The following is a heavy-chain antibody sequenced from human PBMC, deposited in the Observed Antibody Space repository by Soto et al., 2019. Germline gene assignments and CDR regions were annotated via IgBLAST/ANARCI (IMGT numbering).Heavy chain of an antibody. CDR2: IIPIFGTA. Sequence: ASVNVSCKASGGTFSSYAISWVRQAPGQGLEWMGGIIPIFGTANYAQKFQGRVTITADKSTSTAYMELSSLRSEDTAVYYCARDGGNYYDSSGYYHDYWGQGTLVTVSS. J-gene: IGHJ4*02. CDR3: ARDGGNYYDSSGYYHDY. CDR1: GGTFSSYA. D-gene: IGHD3-22*01. V-gene: IGHV1-69*06.